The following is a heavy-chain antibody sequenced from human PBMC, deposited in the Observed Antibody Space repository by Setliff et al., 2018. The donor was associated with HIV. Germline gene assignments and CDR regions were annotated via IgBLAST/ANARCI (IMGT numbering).Heavy chain of an antibody. D-gene: IGHD3-16*01. CDR1: AFTFNKYA. CDR2: ISDTGDYI. V-gene: IGHV3-23*01. J-gene: IGHJ3*02. Sequence: GGSLRLSCTASAFTFNKYAMAWVRQAPGKGLEWVSAISDTGDYIYYADSVKGRSTISRDNSKNTLYLQMNSLRLEDTALYYCVKGGMTNAAFNIWGPGTMVTVSS. CDR3: VKGGMTNAAFNI.